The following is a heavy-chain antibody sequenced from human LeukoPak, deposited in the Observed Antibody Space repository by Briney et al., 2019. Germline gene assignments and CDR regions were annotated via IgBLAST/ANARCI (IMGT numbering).Heavy chain of an antibody. V-gene: IGHV3-74*01. CDR3: AREGSYHFDY. CDR1: GFXFSRSW. J-gene: IGHJ4*02. D-gene: IGHD2-2*01. Sequence: GGSLRLSCAASGFXFSRSWIHWVRQAPGKGLVWVSRMSTDGATTNYADSVKGRFTISRDNAENTLYLQMNSLRAEDTAVYYCAREGSYHFDYWGQGILVTVSS. CDR2: MSTDGATT.